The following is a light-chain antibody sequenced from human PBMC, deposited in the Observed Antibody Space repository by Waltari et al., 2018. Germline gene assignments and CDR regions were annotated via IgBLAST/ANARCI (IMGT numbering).Light chain of an antibody. CDR2: LGS. V-gene: IGKV2-28*01. CDR3: MQALQTPRT. Sequence: DIALTQSPLSLSVSPGEPASISCRSSLSLLHSNKFNYLDWYLQKQGQSPQLLIYLGSNRASGVPDRFSGSVSGTDFTLNISIVDAEDVGVYYCMQALQTPRTFGQGTRLEIK. J-gene: IGKJ2*01. CDR1: LSLLHSNKFNY.